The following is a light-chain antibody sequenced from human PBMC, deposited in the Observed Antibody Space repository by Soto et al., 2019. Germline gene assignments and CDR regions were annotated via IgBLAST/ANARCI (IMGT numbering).Light chain of an antibody. V-gene: IGLV2-8*01. J-gene: IGLJ2*01. CDR2: EVS. Sequence: QSALTQPPSASGSPGQSVTISCTGTSSDDGGYNYVSWYQQHPGKAPKIMIYEVSKRPSEVTDRFSGYKSGNMASLTVSGVQAEDESGYCCRSYAGGNKLVVFGGGTQLFVL. CDR1: SSDDGGYNY. CDR3: RSYAGGNKLVV.